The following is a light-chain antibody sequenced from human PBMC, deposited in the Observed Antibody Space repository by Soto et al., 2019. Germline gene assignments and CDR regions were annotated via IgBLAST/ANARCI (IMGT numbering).Light chain of an antibody. CDR3: SSYTSSSIPDV. J-gene: IGLJ1*01. V-gene: IGLV2-14*01. Sequence: QSALTQPASVSGSPGQSITISCTGTSSDVGGYIYVSWYQQHPGKAPKLMIYDVSNRPSGVSNRFSGSKSGNTASLTISGLQAEDEADYYCSSYTSSSIPDVFGTGTKVTVL. CDR2: DVS. CDR1: SSDVGGYIY.